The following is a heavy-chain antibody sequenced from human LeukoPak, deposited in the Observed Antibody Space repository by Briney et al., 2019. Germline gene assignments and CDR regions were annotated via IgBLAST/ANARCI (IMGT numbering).Heavy chain of an antibody. Sequence: ASVKVSCKASGYTFTNYAIHWVRQAPGQRLEWMGWINAGNGNTKYSQKFQGRVTMTRNTSISTAYMELGSLRSEDTAVYYCARGRGVGATRYDYWGQGTLVTVSS. D-gene: IGHD1-26*01. V-gene: IGHV1-3*01. CDR3: ARGRGVGATRYDY. J-gene: IGHJ4*02. CDR2: INAGNGNT. CDR1: GYTFTNYA.